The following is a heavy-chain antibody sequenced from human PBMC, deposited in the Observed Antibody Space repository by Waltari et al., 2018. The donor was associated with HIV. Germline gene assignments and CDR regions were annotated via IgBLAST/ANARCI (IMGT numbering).Heavy chain of an antibody. J-gene: IGHJ6*02. V-gene: IGHV3-23*01. CDR3: VKEHQYSHTWYSYYGMDV. D-gene: IGHD6-13*01. Sequence: EVQLLESGGGLVQTGGSLRLSCAASGFTFGNYGMNWVRQAPGKGLEWVSAISGSGGNTYYADSLKGRFTISRDNSKNTLYLQMNSLRAEDTAVYFCVKEHQYSHTWYSYYGMDVWGQGTTVTVSS. CDR1: GFTFGNYG. CDR2: ISGSGGNT.